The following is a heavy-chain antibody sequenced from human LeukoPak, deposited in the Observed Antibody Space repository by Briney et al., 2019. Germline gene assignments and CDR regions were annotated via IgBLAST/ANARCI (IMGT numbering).Heavy chain of an antibody. V-gene: IGHV3-20*04. CDR1: GFSFSTYS. Sequence: PGGSLRLSCAASGFSFSTYSMNWIRQAPGKGLEWVSGINWNGGSTGYADSVKGRFTISRDNAKNSLYLQMNSLRAEDTALYYCARVRYYDSSGNYPHAFDIWGQGTMVTVSS. D-gene: IGHD3-22*01. J-gene: IGHJ3*02. CDR3: ARVRYYDSSGNYPHAFDI. CDR2: INWNGGST.